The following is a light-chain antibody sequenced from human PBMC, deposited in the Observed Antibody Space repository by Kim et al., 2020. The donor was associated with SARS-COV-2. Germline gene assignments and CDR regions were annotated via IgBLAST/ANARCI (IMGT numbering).Light chain of an antibody. CDR1: QSVISK. Sequence: EIVVTQSPATLSVSPGERATLSCRASQSVISKLAWYQQKPGQAPRLLNYGASTRATGIPARFSGSGSGTEFTLTISSLQSEDSAIYYCQQYNNWRGTFGQGTKLEI. CDR2: GAS. V-gene: IGKV3-15*01. CDR3: QQYNNWRGT. J-gene: IGKJ2*01.